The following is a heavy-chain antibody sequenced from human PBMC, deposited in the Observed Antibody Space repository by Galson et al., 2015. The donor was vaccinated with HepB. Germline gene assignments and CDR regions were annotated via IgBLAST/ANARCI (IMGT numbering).Heavy chain of an antibody. D-gene: IGHD1-26*01. Sequence: SVKVSCKASGYTFTSYGISWVRQAPGHGLEWMGWSSGYNGNANYAQKLQGRVTMTTDTSTSTAFMELRSLRSDDTAVYYCARWGEVGATRGWDYWGQGTLVTVSS. CDR2: SSGYNGNA. V-gene: IGHV1-18*04. J-gene: IGHJ4*02. CDR1: GYTFTSYG. CDR3: ARWGEVGATRGWDY.